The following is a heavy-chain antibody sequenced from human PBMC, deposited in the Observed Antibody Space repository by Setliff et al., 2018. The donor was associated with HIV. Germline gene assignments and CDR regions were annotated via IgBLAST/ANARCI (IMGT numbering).Heavy chain of an antibody. CDR1: GAPISSGT. J-gene: IGHJ5*02. V-gene: IGHV4-59*01. Sequence: SETLSLTCSVSGAPISSGTWSWIRQPPGKGLQWIGFIYNTETTNYNPSLKSRVTISLGTSKNQFSLKLTSLTAADTAVYYCARGGTSSNWFDPWGQGTLVTVSS. D-gene: IGHD2-2*01. CDR2: IYNTETT. CDR3: ARGGTSSNWFDP.